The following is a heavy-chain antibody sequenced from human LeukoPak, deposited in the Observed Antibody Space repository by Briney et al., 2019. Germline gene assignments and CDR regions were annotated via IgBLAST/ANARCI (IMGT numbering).Heavy chain of an antibody. D-gene: IGHD3-22*01. V-gene: IGHV4-59*01. J-gene: IGHJ4*02. Sequence: SETLSLTCAVYGGSFSGYYWSWIRQPPGKGLEWVGYIYYSGSTNYNPSLKSRVTISVDTSKNQFSLKLSSVTAADTAVYYCARGGGYYYDSSGFDYWGQGTLVTVSS. CDR3: ARGGGYYYDSSGFDY. CDR1: GGSFSGYY. CDR2: IYYSGST.